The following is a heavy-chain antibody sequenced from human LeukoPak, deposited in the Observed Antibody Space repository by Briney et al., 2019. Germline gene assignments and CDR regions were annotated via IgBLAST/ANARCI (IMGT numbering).Heavy chain of an antibody. J-gene: IGHJ4*02. CDR1: GGSISSSSHY. D-gene: IGHD3-22*01. CDR3: ARGVQSHYYDSSGYGRYFDS. Sequence: SETLSLTCTVSGGSISSSSHYWGWIRQPPGKGLEWIGSISYSGSTYYNPSLESRVTILVDTSKNLFSLNLSSVTAADTATYYCARGVQSHYYDSSGYGRYFDSWGQGTLVTVSP. CDR2: ISYSGST. V-gene: IGHV4-39*07.